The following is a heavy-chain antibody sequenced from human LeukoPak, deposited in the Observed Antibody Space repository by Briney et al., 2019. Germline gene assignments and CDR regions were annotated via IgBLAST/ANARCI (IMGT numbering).Heavy chain of an antibody. D-gene: IGHD3-10*01. Sequence: SETLSLTCSVSGGSITTSSYYWSWIRQPAGKGLEWIGRIYTSGSTNYNPSLKSRVTISVDTSKNQFSLKLSSVTAADTAVYYCARGSGDLWFGLIKAYYFDYWGQGTLVTVSS. CDR3: ARGSGDLWFGLIKAYYFDY. J-gene: IGHJ4*02. CDR1: GGSITTSSYY. CDR2: IYTSGST. V-gene: IGHV4-61*02.